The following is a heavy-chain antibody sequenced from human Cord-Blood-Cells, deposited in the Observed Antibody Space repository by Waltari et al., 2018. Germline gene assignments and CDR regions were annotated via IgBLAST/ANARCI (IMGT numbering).Heavy chain of an antibody. CDR1: GFTVSSND. CDR3: ARQADSSSYDY. V-gene: IGHV3-53*02. D-gene: IGHD6-6*01. CDR2: SYSGGST. J-gene: IGHJ4*02. Sequence: EVQLVETGGGLIQPGGSLRLSCAASGFTVSSNDMRWVRQAPGTGLEWVSVSYSGGSTYYADSVKCRFTISRDNSKNTLYLQMNSLRAEDTAVYYCARQADSSSYDYWGQGTLVTVSS.